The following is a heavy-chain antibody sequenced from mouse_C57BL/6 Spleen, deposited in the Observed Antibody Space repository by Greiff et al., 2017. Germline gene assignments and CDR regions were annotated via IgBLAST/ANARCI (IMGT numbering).Heavy chain of an antibody. CDR3: ARSYDYDRDYYAMDY. Sequence: QVQLQQSGPELVKPGASVKISCKASGYAFSSSWMNWVKQRPGKGLEWIGRIYPGDGDTNYNGKFKGKATLTAAKSSSTAYMQLSSLTSEDSAVYVCARSYDYDRDYYAMDYWGQGTSVTVSS. J-gene: IGHJ4*01. V-gene: IGHV1-82*01. D-gene: IGHD2-4*01. CDR2: IYPGDGDT. CDR1: GYAFSSSW.